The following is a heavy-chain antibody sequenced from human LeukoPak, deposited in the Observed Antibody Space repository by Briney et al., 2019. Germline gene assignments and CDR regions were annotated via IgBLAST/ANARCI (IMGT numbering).Heavy chain of an antibody. CDR2: MNPNSGNT. CDR3: ARGGYGSGSLYYYYYYYMDV. Sequence: ASVKVSCKASGYTFTSYDINWVRQATGQGLEWMGWMNPNSGNTGYAQKFQGRVTITRNTSISTAYMELSSLRSEDTAVYYCARGGYGSGSLYYYYYYYMDVWGKGPTVTVSS. CDR1: GYTFTSYD. V-gene: IGHV1-8*03. D-gene: IGHD3-10*01. J-gene: IGHJ6*03.